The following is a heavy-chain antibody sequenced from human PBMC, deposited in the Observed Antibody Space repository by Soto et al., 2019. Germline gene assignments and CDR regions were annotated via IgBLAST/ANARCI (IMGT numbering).Heavy chain of an antibody. Sequence: PGESLKISCKGSGYSFTSYWIGWVRQMPGKGLEWMGIIYPGDSDTRYSPSFQGQVTISADKSISTAYLQWSSLKAPDTAMYYCATRVQDPGKYYYGMDVWGQGTTVTVSS. J-gene: IGHJ6*02. CDR2: IYPGDSDT. CDR3: ATRVQDPGKYYYGMDV. D-gene: IGHD6-13*01. V-gene: IGHV5-51*01. CDR1: GYSFTSYW.